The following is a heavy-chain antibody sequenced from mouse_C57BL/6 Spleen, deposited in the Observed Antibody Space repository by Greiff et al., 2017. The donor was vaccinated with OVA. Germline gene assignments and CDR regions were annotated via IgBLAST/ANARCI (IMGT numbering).Heavy chain of an antibody. J-gene: IGHJ2*01. CDR3: ARELWDYDGFDY. D-gene: IGHD2-4*01. V-gene: IGHV5-16*01. CDR2: INYDGSST. Sequence: EVQLVESEGGLVQPGSSMKLSCTASGFTFSDYYMAWVRQVPEKGLEWVANINYDGSSTYYLDSLKSRFIISRDNAKNILYLQMSSLKSEDTATYYCARELWDYDGFDYWGQGTTLTVSS. CDR1: GFTFSDYY.